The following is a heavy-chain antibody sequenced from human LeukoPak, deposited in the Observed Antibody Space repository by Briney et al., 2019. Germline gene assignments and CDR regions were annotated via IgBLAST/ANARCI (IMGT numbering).Heavy chain of an antibody. J-gene: IGHJ4*02. CDR3: AARKVRGVWFYLDY. Sequence: GVSLRLSCAASGFTVSAYAMAWVRQAPGKGLEWVSTIYDDNTYYADSVKGRFAISTDNSKDTLYLQMNSLRVEDTAVYFCAARKVRGVWFYLDYWGQGTLVTVSS. CDR1: GFTVSAYA. CDR2: IYDDNT. D-gene: IGHD3-10*01. V-gene: IGHV3-23*01.